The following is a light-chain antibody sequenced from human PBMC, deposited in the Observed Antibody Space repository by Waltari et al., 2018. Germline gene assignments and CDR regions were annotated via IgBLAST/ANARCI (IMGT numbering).Light chain of an antibody. J-gene: IGLJ2*01. CDR1: SMDVGGYNY. V-gene: IGLV2-14*01. CDR3: SSYTSTDVV. CDR2: DVS. Sequence: QSALTQPASVSGSPGQSITISCTGTSMDVGGYNYVSWYQQHPGKAPKLMIYDVSNRPSGVSNRFSGSKSGNTASLTISGLQAEDEADYYCSSYTSTDVVFGRGTKLTVL.